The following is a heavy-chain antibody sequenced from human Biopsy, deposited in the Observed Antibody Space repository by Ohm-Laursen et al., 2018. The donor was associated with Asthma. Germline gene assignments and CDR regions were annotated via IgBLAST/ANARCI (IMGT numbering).Heavy chain of an antibody. D-gene: IGHD1-26*01. CDR3: AKDKRYSGSYFDY. CDR1: GFTFSSYA. J-gene: IGHJ4*02. Sequence: SLRLSCAASGFTFSSYAMSWVRQAPGKGLEWVSAISGSGGSTYYADSVKGRFTISRDNSKNTLYLQMNSLRAEDTAAYYCAKDKRYSGSYFDYWGQGTLVTVSS. CDR2: ISGSGGST. V-gene: IGHV3-23*01.